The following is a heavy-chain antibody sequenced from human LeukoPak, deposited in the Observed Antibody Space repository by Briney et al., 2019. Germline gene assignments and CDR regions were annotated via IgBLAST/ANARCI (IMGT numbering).Heavy chain of an antibody. CDR3: ARSRYSYGHGDY. D-gene: IGHD5-18*01. J-gene: IGHJ4*02. CDR2: ISYDGSNK. Sequence: PGGSLRLSCAASGFTFSSYGMHWVRQAPGKGLEWVAVISYDGSNKYYADSVKGRFTISRDNSKNTLYLQMNSLRAEDTAVYYCARSRYSYGHGDYWGQGTLVTVSS. V-gene: IGHV3-30*03. CDR1: GFTFSSYG.